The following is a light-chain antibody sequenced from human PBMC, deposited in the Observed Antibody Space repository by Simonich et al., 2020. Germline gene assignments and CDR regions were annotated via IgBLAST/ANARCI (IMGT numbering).Light chain of an antibody. CDR1: SSDVGSYNL. J-gene: IGLJ2*01. CDR2: EGS. Sequence: QSALTQPASVSGSPGQSLTISCTGTSSDVGSYNLVSWSQQHPGKAPKRMIYEGSKRPSGVSNRFSGSKSGNTASLTISGLQAEDEADYYCCSYAGSSTVVFGGGTKLTVL. CDR3: CSYAGSSTVV. V-gene: IGLV2-23*01.